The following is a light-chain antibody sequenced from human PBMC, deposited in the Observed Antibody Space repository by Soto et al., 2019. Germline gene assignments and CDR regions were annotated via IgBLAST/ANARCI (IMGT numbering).Light chain of an antibody. CDR1: QSVSSSY. CDR3: QKYNSWLWT. CDR2: DAS. V-gene: IGKV3-20*01. Sequence: EIVLTQAPGTLSLSPGERATLSCRASQSVSSSYSAWYQQKPGQAPRLLIYDASSSATGIPDRCSGSSSATEFTLIISSLQSEDYVVYYCQKYNSWLWTFGQGTKVDIK. J-gene: IGKJ1*01.